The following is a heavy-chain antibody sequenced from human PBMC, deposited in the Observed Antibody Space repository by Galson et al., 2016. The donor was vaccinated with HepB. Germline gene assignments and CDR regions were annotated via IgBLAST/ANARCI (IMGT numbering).Heavy chain of an antibody. CDR1: GGSIRSGTYY. J-gene: IGHJ4*02. CDR3: ARHGRTAAVEFDY. CDR2: DYSGGRT. Sequence: TLSLTCTVSGGSIRSGTYYWGWIRQPPGKGLELIGTDYSGGRTYYNPSLMSLLTISVDTSRNQFSLRLSSVTAADTAVYYCARHGRTAAVEFDYWGQGTLVTVSS. V-gene: IGHV4-39*01. D-gene: IGHD6-13*01.